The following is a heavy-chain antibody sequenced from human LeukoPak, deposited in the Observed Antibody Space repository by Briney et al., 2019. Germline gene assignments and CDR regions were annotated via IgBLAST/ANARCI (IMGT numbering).Heavy chain of an antibody. Sequence: SETLSLTCTVSGGSISSYYWSWIRQPPGKGLEWIGYIYYSGSTNYNPSLKSRVTISVDTSMNQFSLKLSSVTAADTAVYYCARLMYDAFDIWGQGTMVTVSS. CDR1: GGSISSYY. CDR2: IYYSGST. D-gene: IGHD3-10*02. J-gene: IGHJ3*02. V-gene: IGHV4-59*08. CDR3: ARLMYDAFDI.